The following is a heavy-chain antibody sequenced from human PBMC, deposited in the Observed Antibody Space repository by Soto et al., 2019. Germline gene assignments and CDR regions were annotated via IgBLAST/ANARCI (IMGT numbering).Heavy chain of an antibody. J-gene: IGHJ4*02. D-gene: IGHD3-3*01. CDR2: IKSDGSST. Sequence: EVQLVESGGGLVQPGGSLRLSCAASGFTFSSYWMHWVRQAPGKGLVWVSRIKSDGSSTSYADSVKGRFTISKDNAKNTLYQQMNSLRAEDTAVYYCARDGATTSFGVGVSRDYFDYWGQGTLVTVSS. V-gene: IGHV3-74*01. CDR1: GFTFSSYW. CDR3: ARDGATTSFGVGVSRDYFDY.